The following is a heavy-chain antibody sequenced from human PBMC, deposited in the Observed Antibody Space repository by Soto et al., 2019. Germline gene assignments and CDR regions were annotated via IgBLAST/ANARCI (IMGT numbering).Heavy chain of an antibody. Sequence: PGGSLRLSCAASGFTFSSYAMSWVRQAPGKGLEWVSAISGSGGSTYYADSVKGRFTISRDNSKNTLYLQMNSLRAEDTAVYYCAKGTTTIEPVDYYYYMDVWAKGTTVTVSS. CDR2: ISGSGGST. D-gene: IGHD5-12*01. CDR1: GFTFSSYA. CDR3: AKGTTTIEPVDYYYYMDV. V-gene: IGHV3-23*01. J-gene: IGHJ6*03.